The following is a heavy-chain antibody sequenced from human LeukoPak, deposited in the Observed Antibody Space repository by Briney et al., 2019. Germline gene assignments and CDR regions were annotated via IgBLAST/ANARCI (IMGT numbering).Heavy chain of an antibody. Sequence: ASVKVSCKASGYTFTGYYMHWVRQAPGQGLEWMGWINPNSGGTNYAQKFQGRVTMTRDTSISTAYMELSRLRSDDTAVYYCARDRNGDQYCFDYWGQGTLVTVSS. CDR2: INPNSGGT. CDR1: GYTFTGYY. D-gene: IGHD4-17*01. V-gene: IGHV1-2*02. CDR3: ARDRNGDQYCFDY. J-gene: IGHJ4*02.